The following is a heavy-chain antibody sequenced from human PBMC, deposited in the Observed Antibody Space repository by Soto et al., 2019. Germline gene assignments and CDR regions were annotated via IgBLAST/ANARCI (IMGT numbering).Heavy chain of an antibody. CDR1: GFSLSTSGVG. CDR3: TLSTIVGTIIRFDF. CDR2: IYWDDDK. V-gene: IGHV2-5*02. J-gene: IGHJ4*02. Sequence: QITLKESGPTLVKPTQTLTLTCTLSGFSLSTSGVGVGWIRQPPGKALEWLALIYWDDDKRYSPSLKSRVTITKDTSKNQVDLTMTNMDPVDTATYYCTLSTIVGTIIRFDFWGQGTLVTVSS. D-gene: IGHD5-12*01.